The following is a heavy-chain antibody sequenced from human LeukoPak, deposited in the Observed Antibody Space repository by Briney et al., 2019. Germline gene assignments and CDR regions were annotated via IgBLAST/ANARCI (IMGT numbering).Heavy chain of an antibody. D-gene: IGHD6-13*01. J-gene: IGHJ4*02. CDR1: GFTFDDHG. Sequence: GGSLRLSCAASGFTFDDHGMSWVRQVPGKGLEWVSGIKWDGGSTGYTDSVKGRFTISRDNAKNSLYLQMNSLRVEDTAVYHCARGAGSSWYFYFDYWGQGTLVTVSS. V-gene: IGHV3-20*01. CDR2: IKWDGGST. CDR3: ARGAGSSWYFYFDY.